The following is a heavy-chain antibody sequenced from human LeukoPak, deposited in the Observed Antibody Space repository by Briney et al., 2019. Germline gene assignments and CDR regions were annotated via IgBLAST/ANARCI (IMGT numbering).Heavy chain of an antibody. J-gene: IGHJ4*02. CDR3: AREWRMVRGRRSGLDY. D-gene: IGHD3-10*01. CDR2: IYHSGST. Sequence: SETLSLTCTVSGGSISSYYWSWIRQPPGKGLEWLGYIYHSGSTNYNPSLKSRVTISVDTSKNQFSLKLSSVTAADTAVYYCAREWRMVRGRRSGLDYWGQGTLVTVSS. V-gene: IGHV4-59*12. CDR1: GGSISSYY.